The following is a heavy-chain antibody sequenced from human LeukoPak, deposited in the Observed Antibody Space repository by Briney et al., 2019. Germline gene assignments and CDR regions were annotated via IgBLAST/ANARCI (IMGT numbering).Heavy chain of an antibody. V-gene: IGHV1-18*01. CDR1: TLR. CDR3: ARDLWNFYDDSGYNRDFDS. J-gene: IGHJ5*01. D-gene: IGHD3-22*01. Sequence: GASVNVSCKATLRISWVRQDPGPWLEWMGWIGTDGGGTYYAQKFHGRITVTTDTFTSTVYMELRNLRSDATAVYYCARDLWNFYDDSGYNRDFDSWGQGTLVTVSS. CDR2: IGTDGGGT.